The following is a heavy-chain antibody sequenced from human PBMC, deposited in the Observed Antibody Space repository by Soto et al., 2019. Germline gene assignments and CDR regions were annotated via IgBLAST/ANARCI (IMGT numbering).Heavy chain of an antibody. Sequence: QVQLVQSGAEVKKPVASVKVSCEASGYPFSAFAINWARQAGGQGLEWMGWRNPDSGDTAFAQRFQDRITMTRSTSISTAYMELSRLTSDDTAVYFCVRQPGGVATPGDDYWGQGTLVTVSS. CDR1: GYPFSAFA. D-gene: IGHD2-15*01. CDR3: VRQPGGVATPGDDY. V-gene: IGHV1-8*01. CDR2: RNPDSGDT. J-gene: IGHJ4*02.